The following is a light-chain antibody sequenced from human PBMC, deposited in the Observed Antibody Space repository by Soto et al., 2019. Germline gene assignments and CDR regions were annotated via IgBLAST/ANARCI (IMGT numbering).Light chain of an antibody. J-gene: IGKJ4*01. CDR2: DVS. CDR3: QHYYNFPLT. V-gene: IGKV1-33*01. CDR1: QGINNY. Sequence: DIQMTQSPSSLSASVGDRVTITCQTSQGINNYLNWYQQKPGQAPKXLIYDVSHLETGVPFRFRGSGSGQFCTLTITSLQPEDFATYYCQHYYNFPLTFGGGTKVDI.